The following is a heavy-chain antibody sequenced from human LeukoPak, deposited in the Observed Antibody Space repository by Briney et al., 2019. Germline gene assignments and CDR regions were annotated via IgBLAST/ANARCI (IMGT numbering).Heavy chain of an antibody. CDR1: GGSISTYY. J-gene: IGHJ3*02. CDR3: ATTVTTQHAFDI. V-gene: IGHV4-59*01. Sequence: SETLSLTCIVSGGSISTYYWGWIRQPPGKGLEWIGFIHYSGGTNYNPSLKSRVTISVDTSKNQFSLKLSSVTAADTAVYYCATTVTTQHAFDIWGQGTMVTVSS. CDR2: IHYSGGT. D-gene: IGHD4-17*01.